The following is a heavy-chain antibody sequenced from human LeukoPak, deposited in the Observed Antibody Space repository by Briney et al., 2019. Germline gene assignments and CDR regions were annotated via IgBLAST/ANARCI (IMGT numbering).Heavy chain of an antibody. CDR1: GFTFSSYS. V-gene: IGHV3-21*01. CDR3: ARDRCSSTSCYLKWRARGWFDP. D-gene: IGHD2-2*01. Sequence: GGSLRLSCAASGFTFSSYSMNWVRQAPGKGLEGVSSISSSSSYIYYADSVKGRFTISRDNAKNSLYLQMNSLRAEDTAVYYCARDRCSSTSCYLKWRARGWFDPWGQGTLVTVSS. CDR2: ISSSSSYI. J-gene: IGHJ5*02.